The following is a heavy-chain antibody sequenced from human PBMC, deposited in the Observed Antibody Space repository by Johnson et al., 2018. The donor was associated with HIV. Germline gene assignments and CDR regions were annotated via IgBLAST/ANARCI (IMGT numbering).Heavy chain of an antibody. J-gene: IGHJ3*02. CDR2: ISYDGSKK. D-gene: IGHD2-21*02. Sequence: VQLVESGGGVVQPGRSLRLSCAASAFTFSSYAIHWVRQAPGKGLEWVAVISYDGSKKYYADSVKGRFTISRDNSKNTLYLQMNSLRAEDTAVYHCARDKTRVTACDAFDIWGQGTMVSVSS. CDR1: AFTFSSYA. V-gene: IGHV3-30-3*01. CDR3: ARDKTRVTACDAFDI.